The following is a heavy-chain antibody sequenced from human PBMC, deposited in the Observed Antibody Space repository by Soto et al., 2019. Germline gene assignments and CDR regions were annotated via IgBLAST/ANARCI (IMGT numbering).Heavy chain of an antibody. D-gene: IGHD5-18*01. CDR2: INAGNGNT. CDR3: AIGPIQLWPLDY. CDR1: GYTFTSYA. Sequence: QVQLVQSGAEVKKPGASVKVSCKASGYTFTSYAMHWVRQAPGQGLEWMGWINAGNGNTKYSQKFQGRVTITRDTSASTAYMELSSLRSEDTAVYYCAIGPIQLWPLDYWGQGTLVTVSS. V-gene: IGHV1-3*01. J-gene: IGHJ4*02.